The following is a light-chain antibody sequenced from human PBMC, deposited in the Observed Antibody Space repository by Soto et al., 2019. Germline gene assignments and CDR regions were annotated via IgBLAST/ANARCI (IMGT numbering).Light chain of an antibody. J-gene: IGKJ1*01. CDR1: QSLLYSNGYNY. Sequence: DIVMTQSPLSLPVTPGEPASISCRSSQSLLYSNGYNYLDWYLQKPGQSPQLLIYSGSNRASGVPDRFSGSGSGTDFTLIISTVEAEDVGVYYCMQALQTPRTFGQGTKVEIK. CDR2: SGS. V-gene: IGKV2-28*01. CDR3: MQALQTPRT.